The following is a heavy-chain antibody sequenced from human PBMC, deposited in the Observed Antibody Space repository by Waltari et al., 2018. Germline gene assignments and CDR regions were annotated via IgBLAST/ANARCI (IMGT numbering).Heavy chain of an antibody. J-gene: IGHJ5*02. CDR3: ARAEALSSGWYKSWSRSLGWFDP. D-gene: IGHD6-19*01. CDR2: INAGNGNT. V-gene: IGHV1-3*01. Sequence: QVQLVQSGAEVKKPGASVKVSCKASGYTFTSYAMHWVRQAPGQRLEWMGWINAGNGNTKYSQKFQGRVTITRDTSASTAYMELSSLRSEDTAVYYCARAEALSSGWYKSWSRSLGWFDPWGQGTLVTVSS. CDR1: GYTFTSYA.